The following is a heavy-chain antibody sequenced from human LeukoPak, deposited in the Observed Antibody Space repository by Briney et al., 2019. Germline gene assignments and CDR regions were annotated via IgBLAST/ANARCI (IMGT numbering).Heavy chain of an antibody. CDR3: AKDLAYCGGDCYPVDY. D-gene: IGHD2-21*02. V-gene: IGHV3-30*04. CDR1: GFTFRTYA. CDR2: ISDDGSNK. Sequence: GGSLRLSCAASGFTFRTYAMNWVRQAPGKGLEWVAVISDDGSNKYYADSVKGRFTISRDNSKNTLYLQMNSLRAEDTAVYYCAKDLAYCGGDCYPVDYWGQGTLVTVSS. J-gene: IGHJ4*02.